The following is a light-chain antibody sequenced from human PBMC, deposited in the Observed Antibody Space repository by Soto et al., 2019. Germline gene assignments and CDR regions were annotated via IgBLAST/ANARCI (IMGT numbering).Light chain of an antibody. CDR3: QHYGDSSWT. V-gene: IGKV3-20*01. CDR2: GVS. CDR1: QSVSSTL. J-gene: IGKJ1*01. Sequence: ELVLTQSPVALSLSSGERATLSCRASQSVSSTLLTWYQQKPGHAPRLLIYGVSSRDTGIPDRFSGSGSGTDFTLTISRVEPEDFAVYFCQHYGDSSWTFGPGSRVEIK.